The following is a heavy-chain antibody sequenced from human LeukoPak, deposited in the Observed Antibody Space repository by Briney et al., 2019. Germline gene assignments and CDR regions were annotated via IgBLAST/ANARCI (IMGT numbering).Heavy chain of an antibody. D-gene: IGHD3-22*01. CDR1: GGTFSSYA. Sequence: ASVKVSCKASGGTFSSYAISWVRQAPGQGLEWMGRSIPIFGIANYAQKFQGRVTITADKSTTTAYMELSSLRSEDTAVYSCARGADSSGYPFDYWGQGTLVTVSS. CDR2: SIPIFGIA. J-gene: IGHJ4*02. V-gene: IGHV1-69*04. CDR3: ARGADSSGYPFDY.